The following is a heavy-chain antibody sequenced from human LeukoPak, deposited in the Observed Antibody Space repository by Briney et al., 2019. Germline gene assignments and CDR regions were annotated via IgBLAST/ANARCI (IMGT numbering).Heavy chain of an antibody. CDR3: ALYGSGSFDY. CDR1: GGSISSSSYY. J-gene: IGHJ4*02. CDR2: IYYSGST. V-gene: IGHV4-39*07. Sequence: SETLSLTCTVSGGSISSSSYYWGWIRQPPGKGLEWIGSIYYSGSTYYNPSLKSRVTISVDTSKNQFSLKLSSVTAADTAVYYCALYGSGSFDYWGQGTLVTVSS. D-gene: IGHD3-10*01.